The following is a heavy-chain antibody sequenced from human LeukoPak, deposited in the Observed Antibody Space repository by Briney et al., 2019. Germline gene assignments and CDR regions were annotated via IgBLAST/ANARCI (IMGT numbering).Heavy chain of an antibody. CDR2: IYTSGST. V-gene: IGHV4-4*07. CDR3: ARDFVGAGTAGATSGY. CDR1: GGSISSYY. D-gene: IGHD1-26*01. Sequence: SETLSLTCTVSGGSISSYYWSWIRQPAGKGLEWIGRIYTSGSTNYNPSLKSRVTISVDTSKNQFSLKLSSVTAADTAVYYCARDFVGAGTAGATSGYWGQGTLVTVSS. J-gene: IGHJ4*02.